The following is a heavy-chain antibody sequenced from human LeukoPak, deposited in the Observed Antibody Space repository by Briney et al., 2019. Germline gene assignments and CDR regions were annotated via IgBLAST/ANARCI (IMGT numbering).Heavy chain of an antibody. Sequence: GGSLRLSCAASGFTFSSYWMHWVRQVPGKGLVWVSRINKDGSITSYAGSVKGRFTISRDNAKNSLYLQMNSLRAEDTAVYYCARDSRCSSTSLGRCPNDYWGQGTLVTVSS. CDR1: GFTFSSYW. CDR2: INKDGSIT. V-gene: IGHV3-74*01. D-gene: IGHD2-2*01. CDR3: ARDSRCSSTSLGRCPNDY. J-gene: IGHJ4*02.